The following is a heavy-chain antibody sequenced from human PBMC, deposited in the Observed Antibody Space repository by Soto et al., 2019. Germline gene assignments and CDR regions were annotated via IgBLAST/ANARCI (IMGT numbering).Heavy chain of an antibody. CDR3: ARDMVAATPLASYYYYYGMDV. V-gene: IGHV3-30-3*01. D-gene: IGHD2-15*01. J-gene: IGHJ6*02. CDR2: ISYDGSNK. CDR1: GFTFSSYA. Sequence: GGSLRLSCAASGFTFSSYAMHWVRQAPGKGLEWVAVISYDGSNKYYADSVKGRFTISRDNSKNTLYLQMNSLRAEDTAVYYCARDMVAATPLASYYYYYGMDVWGQGTTVTVS.